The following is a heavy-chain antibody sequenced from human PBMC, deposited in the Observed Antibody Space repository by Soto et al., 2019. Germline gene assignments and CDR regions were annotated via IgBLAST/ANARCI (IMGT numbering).Heavy chain of an antibody. Sequence: EVQLLESGEGLVQPGGSLRLSCAASGFTFSSYAMSWVRQAPGKGLEWVSAISGSGGSTYYADSVKGRFTISRDNSKNTLYLQMNSLRAEDTAVYYCAKDHLPGYSSGWYEFGGQGTLVTVSS. CDR3: AKDHLPGYSSGWYEF. CDR2: ISGSGGST. V-gene: IGHV3-23*01. J-gene: IGHJ4*02. D-gene: IGHD6-19*01. CDR1: GFTFSSYA.